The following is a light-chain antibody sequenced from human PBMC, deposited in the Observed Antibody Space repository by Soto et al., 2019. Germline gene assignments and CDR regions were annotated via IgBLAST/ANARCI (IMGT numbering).Light chain of an antibody. V-gene: IGKV1-39*01. CDR1: QGISSW. CDR2: GAS. Sequence: DIQMTQSPSSLSSSVGDRVTITCRASQGISSWLAWYQQKAGKAPNLLIYGASNLQSGVPSRFSGSGSGTDFTLTISSLQPEDFATYYCKQSYSTLTCGGGTKVDIK. CDR3: KQSYSTLT. J-gene: IGKJ4*01.